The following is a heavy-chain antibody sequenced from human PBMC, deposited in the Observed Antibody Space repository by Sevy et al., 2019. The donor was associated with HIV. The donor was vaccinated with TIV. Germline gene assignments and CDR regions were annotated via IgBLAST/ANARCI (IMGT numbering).Heavy chain of an antibody. Sequence: GSLRLSCAASGFTFSKYSMSWVRQPPGKGLEWVSTLSFGCGEINHADSVKGRFTISRDNSKNSLYLQMNNLRAEDTAVYYCAREGCTKPHDHWGQGTLVTVSS. CDR2: LSFGCGEI. J-gene: IGHJ4*02. CDR3: AREGCTKPHDH. D-gene: IGHD2-8*01. CDR1: GFTFSKYS. V-gene: IGHV3-23*01.